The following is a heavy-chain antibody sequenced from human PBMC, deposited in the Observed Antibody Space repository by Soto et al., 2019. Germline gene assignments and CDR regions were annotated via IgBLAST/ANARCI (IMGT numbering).Heavy chain of an antibody. J-gene: IGHJ5*02. CDR2: IYYSGST. Sequence: SDTLSLTCTVSGGSISIGGYYWSWIRQHPGKGLEWIGYIYYSGSTYYNPSLKSRVTISVDTSKNQFSLKLSSVTAADTAVYYCAREVKFTMVRGVNNWFDPWGQGTLVTVSS. V-gene: IGHV4-31*03. D-gene: IGHD3-10*01. CDR3: AREVKFTMVRGVNNWFDP. CDR1: GGSISIGGYY.